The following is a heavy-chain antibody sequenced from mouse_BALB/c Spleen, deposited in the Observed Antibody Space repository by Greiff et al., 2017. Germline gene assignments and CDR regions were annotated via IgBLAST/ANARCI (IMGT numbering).Heavy chain of an antibody. J-gene: IGHJ3*01. V-gene: IGHV1-63*02. Sequence: VHLVESGAELVRPGTSVKISCKASGYTFTNYWLGWVKQRPGNGLEWIGDIYPGGGYTNYNEKFKGKATLTADTSSSTAYMQLSSLTSEDSAVYFCARSRDYRYDEGLFAYWGQGTLVTVSA. CDR3: ARSRDYRYDEGLFAY. D-gene: IGHD2-14*01. CDR1: GYTFTNYW. CDR2: IYPGGGYT.